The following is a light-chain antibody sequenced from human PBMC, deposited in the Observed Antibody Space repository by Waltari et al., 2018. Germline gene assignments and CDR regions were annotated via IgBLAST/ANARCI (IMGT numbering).Light chain of an antibody. CDR2: GAS. CDR3: QHYVRLPVT. J-gene: IGKJ1*01. CDR1: QSVGRT. Sequence: IVLTQSPGTLSLSPGERATLSCRASQSVGRTLAWYQKRPGQAPRLLIYGASTRATDIPDRFSGSGSETDFSLTISRLEPEDFAVYYCQHYVRLPVTFGQGTTVEIK. V-gene: IGKV3-20*01.